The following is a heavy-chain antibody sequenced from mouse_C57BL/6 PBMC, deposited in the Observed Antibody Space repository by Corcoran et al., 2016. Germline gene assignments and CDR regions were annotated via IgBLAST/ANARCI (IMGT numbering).Heavy chain of an antibody. CDR2: INPNNGGT. CDR1: GYTFTDYN. CDR3: ARVVTTGFDY. J-gene: IGHJ2*01. D-gene: IGHD2-2*01. V-gene: IGHV1-18*01. Sequence: EVQLQQSGPELVKPGASVKIPCKASGYTFTDYNMDWVKQSHGKSLEWIGDINPNNGGTIYNQKFKGKATVTVDKSSSTAYMELRSLTSEDTAVYYCARVVTTGFDYWGQGTTLTVSS.